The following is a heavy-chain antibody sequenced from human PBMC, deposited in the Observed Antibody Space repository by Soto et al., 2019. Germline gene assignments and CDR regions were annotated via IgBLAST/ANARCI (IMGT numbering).Heavy chain of an antibody. CDR2: ISYDGSNK. J-gene: IGHJ6*02. Sequence: PGGSLRLSCAASGFTFSSYAMHWVRQAPGKGLEWVAVISYDGSNKYYADSVKGRFTISRDNSKNTLYLQMNSLRAEDTAVYYCARGRLYDFWSGYYITDYYYYGMDVWGQGTTVTVSS. D-gene: IGHD3-3*01. V-gene: IGHV3-30-3*01. CDR3: ARGRLYDFWSGYYITDYYYYGMDV. CDR1: GFTFSSYA.